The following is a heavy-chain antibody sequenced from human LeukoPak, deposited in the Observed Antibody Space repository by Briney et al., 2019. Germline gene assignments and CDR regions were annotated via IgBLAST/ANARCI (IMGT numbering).Heavy chain of an antibody. CDR3: AKDHFFVITFGGVMGYFDY. D-gene: IGHD3-16*01. J-gene: IGHJ4*02. Sequence: GGSLRLSCAASGFTVSSNYMSWVRQAPGKGLEWVSVIYSGGSTYYADSVKGRFTISRDNSKNTLYLQMNSLRAEDTAVYYCAKDHFFVITFGGVMGYFDYWGQGTLVTVSS. CDR1: GFTVSSNY. CDR2: IYSGGST. V-gene: IGHV3-53*01.